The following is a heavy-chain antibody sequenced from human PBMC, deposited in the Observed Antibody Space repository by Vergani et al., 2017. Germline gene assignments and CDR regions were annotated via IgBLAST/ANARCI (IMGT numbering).Heavy chain of an antibody. J-gene: IGHJ4*02. CDR1: GFTFSSYD. V-gene: IGHV3-30*18. CDR3: AKDSLAYCSSTSCSALDY. D-gene: IGHD2-2*01. CDR2: ISYDGSNK. Sequence: QVQLVESGGGVVQPGRSLRLSCAASGFTFSSYDMHWVRQAPGKGLEWVAVISYDGSNKYYADSVKGRFTISRDNSKNTLYLQMNSLRAEDTAVYYCAKDSLAYCSSTSCSALDYWGQGTLVTVSS.